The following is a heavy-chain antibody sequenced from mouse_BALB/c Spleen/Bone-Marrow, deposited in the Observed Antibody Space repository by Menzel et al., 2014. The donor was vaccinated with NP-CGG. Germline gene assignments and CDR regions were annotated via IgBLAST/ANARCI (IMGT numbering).Heavy chain of an antibody. CDR1: GFSLTSYG. V-gene: IGHV2-5*01. D-gene: IGHD2-14*01. Sequence: VQLQQSGPGLVQPSQSLSITCTVSGFSLTSYGVHWVRQSPGKGLEWLGVIWRGGSTDYNAAFMSRLSITKDNSKSQVFFRMNSLQADDTAIYYCAKIGTATGAMDYWGQGTSVTVSS. CDR3: AKIGTATGAMDY. J-gene: IGHJ4*01. CDR2: IWRGGST.